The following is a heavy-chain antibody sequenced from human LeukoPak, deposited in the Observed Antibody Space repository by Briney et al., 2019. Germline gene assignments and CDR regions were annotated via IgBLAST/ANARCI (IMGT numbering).Heavy chain of an antibody. CDR3: AKAKYSSLVSYVYALDI. CDR2: ISGSGGST. D-gene: IGHD6-6*01. Sequence: GGSLRLSCAASGFTFSSYAMSWVRQAPGKGLEWVSAISGSGGSTYYADSVKGRFTISRDNSKNTLYLQMNSLRAEDTAVYYCAKAKYSSLVSYVYALDIWGQGTMVTVSS. V-gene: IGHV3-23*01. CDR1: GFTFSSYA. J-gene: IGHJ3*02.